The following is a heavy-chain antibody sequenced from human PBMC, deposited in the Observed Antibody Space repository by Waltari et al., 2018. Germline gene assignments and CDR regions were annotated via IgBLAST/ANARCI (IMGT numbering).Heavy chain of an antibody. Sequence: EVQLVESGGDLVRPGGSLTLFCSVPGFPFSASSILWVRQAYGKGLEWVGRIRGISDNYATEYAASVRGRFTFSRDDSKNTAYLQMNSLKTEDTAVYYCTTGHCGSDCYIYFYWGLGTLVTVSS. CDR2: IRGISDNYAT. CDR3: TTGHCGSDCYIYFY. D-gene: IGHD2-21*02. CDR1: GFPFSASS. V-gene: IGHV3-73*01. J-gene: IGHJ4*02.